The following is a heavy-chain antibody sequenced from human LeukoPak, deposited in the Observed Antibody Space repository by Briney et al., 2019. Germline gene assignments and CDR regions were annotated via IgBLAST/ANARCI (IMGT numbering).Heavy chain of an antibody. CDR2: IKEDGTVN. V-gene: IGHV3-7*02. D-gene: IGHD3-10*01. J-gene: IGHJ4*02. CDR3: AASITMFDY. Sequence: GGSQRLSCAASGFTFSRYWMSWVRQAPGKGLEWVANIKEDGTVNYYVESVKGRFTISRDNAKNSLYLQMNSLRAEDTAVYYCAASITMFDYWGQGTLVTVSS. CDR1: GFTFSRYW.